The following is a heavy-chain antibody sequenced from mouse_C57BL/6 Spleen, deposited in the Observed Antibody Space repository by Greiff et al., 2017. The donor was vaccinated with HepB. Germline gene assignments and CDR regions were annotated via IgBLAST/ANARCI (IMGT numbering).Heavy chain of an antibody. J-gene: IGHJ3*01. CDR1: GFNIKDDY. CDR2: IDPDNGDT. CDR3: TTKGNYPAWFAY. D-gene: IGHD2-1*01. V-gene: IGHV14-4*01. Sequence: VQLQQSGAELVRPGASVKLSCTASGFNIKDDYMHWVKQRPEQGLEWIGWIDPDNGDTEYASKFKGKATITADTSSNTAYLQLSSLTSEDTAVYYYTTKGNYPAWFAYWGQGTLVTVSA.